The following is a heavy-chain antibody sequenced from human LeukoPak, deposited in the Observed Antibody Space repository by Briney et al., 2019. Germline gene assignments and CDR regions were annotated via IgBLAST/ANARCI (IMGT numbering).Heavy chain of an antibody. V-gene: IGHV1-3*01. CDR3: ARGPLGRNGDYFDY. CDR1: GDAFTGYA. Sequence: ATLKVSCMASGDAFTGYAIQWVRQAPGQSLEWMGWINAGNGNTKYSQKFQGRVTITRDTSANTVYMELSSLRSEDTAAYYCARGPLGRNGDYFDYWGQGTLVTVSS. CDR2: INAGNGNT. J-gene: IGHJ4*02. D-gene: IGHD4-17*01.